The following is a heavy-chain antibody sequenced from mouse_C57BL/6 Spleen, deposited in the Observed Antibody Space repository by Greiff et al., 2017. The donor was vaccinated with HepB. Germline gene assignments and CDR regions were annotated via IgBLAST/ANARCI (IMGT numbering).Heavy chain of an antibody. CDR3: ATYYSNYWGF. CDR2: INPNNGGT. V-gene: IGHV1-26*01. D-gene: IGHD2-5*01. J-gene: IGHJ2*01. CDR1: GYTFTDYY. Sequence: VQLQQSGPELVKPGASVKISCKASGYTFTDYYMNWVKQSHGKSLEWIGDINPNNGGTSYNQKFKGKATLTVDKSSSTAYMELRSLTSEDSAVYYCATYYSNYWGFWGQGTTLTVSS.